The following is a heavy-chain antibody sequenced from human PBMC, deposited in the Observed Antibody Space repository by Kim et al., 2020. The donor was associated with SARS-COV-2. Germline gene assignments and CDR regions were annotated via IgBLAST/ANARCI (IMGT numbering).Heavy chain of an antibody. V-gene: IGHV4-59*01. CDR2: T. J-gene: IGHJ4*02. D-gene: IGHD3-10*01. Sequence: TNYTPALKSRVTISVDTSKNQFSLKLSSVTAADTAVYYCARSRALGYFDYWGQGTLVTVSS. CDR3: ARSRALGYFDY.